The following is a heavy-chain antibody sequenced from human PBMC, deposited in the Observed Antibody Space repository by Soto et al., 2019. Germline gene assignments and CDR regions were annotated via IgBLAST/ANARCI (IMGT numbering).Heavy chain of an antibody. CDR3: AREDAYDFWSGYYTYFDY. D-gene: IGHD3-3*01. CDR1: GFTFSSYA. J-gene: IGHJ4*02. Sequence: GGSLRLSCAASGFTFSSYAMHWVRQAPGKGLEWVAVISYDGSNKYYADSVKGRFTISRDNSKNTLYLQMNSLRAEDTAVYYCAREDAYDFWSGYYTYFDYWGQGTLVTVSS. V-gene: IGHV3-30-3*01. CDR2: ISYDGSNK.